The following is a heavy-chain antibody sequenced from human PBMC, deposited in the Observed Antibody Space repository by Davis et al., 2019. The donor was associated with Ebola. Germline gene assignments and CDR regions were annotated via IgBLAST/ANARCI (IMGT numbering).Heavy chain of an antibody. CDR3: AKDVVVVPAAIPGAADY. V-gene: IGHV3-30*18. D-gene: IGHD2-2*02. Sequence: GGSLRLSCAASGFTFSSYGMHWVRQAPGKGLEWVAVISYDGSNKYYADSVKGRFTISRDNSKNTLYLQMNSLRAEDTAVYYCAKDVVVVPAAIPGAADYWGQGTLVTVSS. J-gene: IGHJ4*02. CDR1: GFTFSSYG. CDR2: ISYDGSNK.